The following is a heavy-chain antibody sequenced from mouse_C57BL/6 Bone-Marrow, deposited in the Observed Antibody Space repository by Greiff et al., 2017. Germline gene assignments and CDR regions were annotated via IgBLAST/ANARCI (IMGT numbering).Heavy chain of an antibody. CDR3: TYISVDY. V-gene: IGHV14-4*01. D-gene: IGHD1-3*01. CDR2: IDPENGDT. CDR1: GFNIKDDY. Sequence: EVQLQQSGAELVRPGASVKLSCTASGFNIKDDYMHWVKQRPEQGLEWIGWIDPENGDTEYASKFQGKATITADTSSNTAYLQLSSLTSEDTAVYYCTYISVDYWGRGTTLTVSS. J-gene: IGHJ2*01.